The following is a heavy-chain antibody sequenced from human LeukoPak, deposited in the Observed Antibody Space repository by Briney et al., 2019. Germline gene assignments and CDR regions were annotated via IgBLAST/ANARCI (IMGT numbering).Heavy chain of an antibody. D-gene: IGHD3-22*01. Sequence: GGSLRLSFAASGFTFSSYAMRWVRQAPGKGLEGVSAISGSGGSTYYADSVKGRFTISRDNSKNTLYLQMNSLRAEDTAVYYCAKGADYYDSSVDYWGQGTLVTVSS. V-gene: IGHV3-23*01. CDR3: AKGADYYDSSVDY. CDR2: ISGSGGST. J-gene: IGHJ4*02. CDR1: GFTFSSYA.